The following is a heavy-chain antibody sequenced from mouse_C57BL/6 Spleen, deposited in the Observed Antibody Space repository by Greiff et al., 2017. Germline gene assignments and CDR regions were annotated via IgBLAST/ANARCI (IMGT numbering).Heavy chain of an antibody. Sequence: VQLVESGAELVKPGASVKISCKASGYAFSSYWMNWVKQRHGKGLEWIGQIYPGDGDTNYNGKFKGKATLTVDKSSSTAYMQLSSLTSEDSSVYFCSRNHYSNYFWFAYWGQGTLVTVSA. D-gene: IGHD2-5*01. CDR2: IYPGDGDT. J-gene: IGHJ3*01. CDR3: SRNHYSNYFWFAY. V-gene: IGHV1-80*01. CDR1: GYAFSSYW.